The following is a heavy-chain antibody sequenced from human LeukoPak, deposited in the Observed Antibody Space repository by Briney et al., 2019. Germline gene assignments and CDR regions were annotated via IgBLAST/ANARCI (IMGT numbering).Heavy chain of an antibody. CDR3: ARDYGDYAVGFDP. D-gene: IGHD4-17*01. Sequence: SETLSLTYTVSGGSISSSSYYWGWIRQPPGKGLEWIGSIYYSGSTYYNPSLKSRVTISVDTSKNQFSLKLSSVTAADTAVYYCARDYGDYAVGFDPWGQGTLVTVSS. CDR1: GGSISSSSYY. CDR2: IYYSGST. V-gene: IGHV4-39*07. J-gene: IGHJ5*02.